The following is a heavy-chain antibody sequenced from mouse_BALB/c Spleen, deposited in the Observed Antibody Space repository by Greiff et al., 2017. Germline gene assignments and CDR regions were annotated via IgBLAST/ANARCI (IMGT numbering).Heavy chain of an antibody. CDR2: ISYSGST. D-gene: IGHD2-4*01. Sequence: VKLLESGPSLVKPSQTLSLTCSVTGDSITSGYWNWIRKFPGNKLEYMGYISYSGSTYYNPSLKSRISITRDTSKNQYYLQLNSVTTEDTATYYCARYDYDGGSFAYWGQGTLVTVSA. V-gene: IGHV3-8*02. CDR1: GDSITSGY. J-gene: IGHJ3*01. CDR3: ARYDYDGGSFAY.